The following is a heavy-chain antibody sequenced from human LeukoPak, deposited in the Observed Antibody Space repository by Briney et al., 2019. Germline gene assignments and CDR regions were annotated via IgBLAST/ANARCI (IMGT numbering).Heavy chain of an antibody. Sequence: PGGSLRLSFAASGFTFSSSGMTWVRQAPGKGLEWVSSISSSSNYIYYADSVKGRFTISRDNAKNSLYLQMNSLRDEDTAVYYCARDNGSGWTSGYYYYGMDVWGQGTTVTVSS. V-gene: IGHV3-21*01. CDR2: ISSSSNYI. D-gene: IGHD6-19*01. CDR1: GFTFSSSG. CDR3: ARDNGSGWTSGYYYYGMDV. J-gene: IGHJ6*02.